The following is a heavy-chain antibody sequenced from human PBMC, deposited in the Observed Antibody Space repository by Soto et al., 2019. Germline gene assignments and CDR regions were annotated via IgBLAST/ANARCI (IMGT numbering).Heavy chain of an antibody. CDR1: GYTFTSYD. D-gene: IGHD2-2*01. V-gene: IGHV1-8*01. CDR3: ATQDVLVPAAHGWDYYYGMDV. Sequence: QVQLVQSGAEVKKPGASVKVSGKASGYTFTSYDINWVRQATGQGLEWMGWMNPNSGNTGYAQKFQGRVTMTRNTSISTAYMELSSLRSEDTAVYYCATQDVLVPAAHGWDYYYGMDVWGQGTTVTVSS. CDR2: MNPNSGNT. J-gene: IGHJ6*02.